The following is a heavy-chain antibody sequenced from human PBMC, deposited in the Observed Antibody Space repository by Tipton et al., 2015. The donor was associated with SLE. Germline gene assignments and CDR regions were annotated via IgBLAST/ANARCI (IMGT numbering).Heavy chain of an antibody. CDR2: IRGSGATT. J-gene: IGHJ3*02. D-gene: IGHD6-19*01. Sequence: SLRLSCAASGFTFSSYAMTWVRQAPGKGLEWVSSIRGSGATTYYADSVKGRFTISRDNSKNTLSLQMNSLRAEDTAVYYCAKDRRQWLDSDAFDIWGQGTMVTVSS. V-gene: IGHV3-23*01. CDR1: GFTFSSYA. CDR3: AKDRRQWLDSDAFDI.